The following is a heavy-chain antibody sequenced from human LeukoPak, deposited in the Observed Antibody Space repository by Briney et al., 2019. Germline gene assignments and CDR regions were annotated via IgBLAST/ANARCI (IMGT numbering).Heavy chain of an antibody. CDR3: AKVGMVRGVIITYGYSPHVIDY. V-gene: IGHV4-39*07. CDR1: GGSISSSSYY. CDR2: IYYSGCT. J-gene: IGHJ4*02. D-gene: IGHD3-10*01. Sequence: KPSETLSLTCTVSGGSISSSSYYWGWLRQPPGKGLEWIGRIYYSGCTYYNPSLKSRVTISVDTSKHQFSLKLSSVTAADTAVYYCAKVGMVRGVIITYGYSPHVIDYWGQGTLVTVSS.